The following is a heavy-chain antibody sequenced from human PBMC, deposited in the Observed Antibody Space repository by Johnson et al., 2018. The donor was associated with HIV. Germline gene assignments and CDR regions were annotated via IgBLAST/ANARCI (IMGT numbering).Heavy chain of an antibody. Sequence: MQLVESGGGLVQPGGSLRLSCAASGFTVSNNYMSWVRQAPGKGLEWVSIIYSGGSTYYAESVKGRFTISRDNSKNTLYLQMNSLRAEDTAVYYCAKVPPGRGFDAFDIWGQGTMVTVSS. CDR2: IYSGGST. V-gene: IGHV3-66*01. CDR3: AKVPPGRGFDAFDI. J-gene: IGHJ3*02. CDR1: GFTVSNNY.